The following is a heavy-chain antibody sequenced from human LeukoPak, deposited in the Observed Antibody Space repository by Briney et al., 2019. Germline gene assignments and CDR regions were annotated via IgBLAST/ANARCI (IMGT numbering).Heavy chain of an antibody. CDR2: IYFSGGT. V-gene: IGHV4-39*07. CDR1: GASITSTSYY. Sequence: SETLSLTCTVSGASITSTSYYWGWIRQPPGKRLEWIGSIYFSGGTYNNPSVKSRVTMSVDTSKNQFSLRLSSVTAADTAVYYCARAGLTGYFTDWFDPWGQGTLVTVSS. CDR3: ARAGLTGYFTDWFDP. D-gene: IGHD3-9*01. J-gene: IGHJ5*02.